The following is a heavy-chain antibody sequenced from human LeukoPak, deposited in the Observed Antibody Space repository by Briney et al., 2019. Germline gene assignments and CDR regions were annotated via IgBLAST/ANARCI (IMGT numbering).Heavy chain of an antibody. CDR3: AELGITMIGGV. J-gene: IGHJ6*04. Sequence: PGGSLRLSCAASGFTFSSYGMHWVRQGPGKGLEWVAFIRYDGSIKYYADSVKGRSTISRDTSKNTLYLQMNSLRAEDTAVYYCAELGITMIGGVWGKGTTVTISS. V-gene: IGHV3-30*02. CDR2: IRYDGSIK. CDR1: GFTFSSYG. D-gene: IGHD3-10*02.